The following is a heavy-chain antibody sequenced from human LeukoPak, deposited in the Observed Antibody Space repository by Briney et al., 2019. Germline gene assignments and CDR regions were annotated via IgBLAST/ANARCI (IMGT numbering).Heavy chain of an antibody. V-gene: IGHV3-74*01. CDR3: ARDNGFSLFAT. J-gene: IGHJ5*02. Sequence: GALRLSCSGSGFTITPYLVHLVRQGSRKGLVLVSRINSDGYSTNYADSVKGRFTISRDNAKNTLYLQINNLRADDTAVYYCARDNGFSLFATWGPGTLVTVSS. D-gene: IGHD5-18*01. CDR1: GFTITPYL. CDR2: INSDGYST.